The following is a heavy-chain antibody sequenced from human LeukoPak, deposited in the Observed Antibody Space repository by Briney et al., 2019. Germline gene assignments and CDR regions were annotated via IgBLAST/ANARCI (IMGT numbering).Heavy chain of an antibody. CDR3: ARRGSSTSWPFDY. CDR1: GYSFTSYW. J-gene: IGHJ4*02. Sequence: GESLKISCKGSGYSFTSYWIGWVRQMPGKGLEWMGIIYPGDSDTRYSPSFQGQVTISADKSISTAYLQWSSLKASDTAMYCCARRGSSTSWPFDYWGQGTLVTVSS. CDR2: IYPGDSDT. D-gene: IGHD2-2*01. V-gene: IGHV5-51*01.